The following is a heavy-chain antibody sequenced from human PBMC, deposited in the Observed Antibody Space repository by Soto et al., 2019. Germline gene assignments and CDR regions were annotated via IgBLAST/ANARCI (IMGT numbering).Heavy chain of an antibody. Sequence: GASVKVSCKASGYTFTSYGISWVRQAPGQGLEWMGWISDYNGNTNYAQKLQGRVTMTTDTSTSTAYMELRSLRSDDTAVYYCASGDYYYDSSGYGHYYGMDVWGQGTTVTVSS. CDR1: GYTFTSYG. V-gene: IGHV1-18*04. J-gene: IGHJ6*02. D-gene: IGHD3-22*01. CDR2: ISDYNGNT. CDR3: ASGDYYYDSSGYGHYYGMDV.